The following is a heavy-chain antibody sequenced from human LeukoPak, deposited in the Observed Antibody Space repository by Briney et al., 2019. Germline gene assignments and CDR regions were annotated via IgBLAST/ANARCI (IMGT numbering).Heavy chain of an antibody. Sequence: GGSLRLSCAASGFTFSRHAMSWVRQAPGKGLEWVSGVSGTGSHTCYTDSVKGRFTISRGNSKNTLYLQMNSLRAEDTAVYYCARGGSRRTFDYWGQGTLVTVSS. CDR1: GFTFSRHA. J-gene: IGHJ4*02. CDR2: VSGTGSHT. D-gene: IGHD6-13*01. CDR3: ARGGSRRTFDY. V-gene: IGHV3-23*01.